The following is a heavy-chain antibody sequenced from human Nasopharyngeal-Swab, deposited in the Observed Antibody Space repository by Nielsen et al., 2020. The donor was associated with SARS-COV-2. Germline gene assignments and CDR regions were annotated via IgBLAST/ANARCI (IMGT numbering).Heavy chain of an antibody. CDR2: INQDGSAQ. CDR3: ARDRVFGYTGAWNSVFDY. CDR1: GFTFSSSW. V-gene: IGHV3-7*01. Sequence: GESLKISCAASGFTFSSSWMNWFRQAPEKGLEWVANINQDGSAQKYVDSVRGRLTISRDNTKNSLYLRMDSLRIEDTGVYYCARDRVFGYTGAWNSVFDYWGQGTLVAVSS. D-gene: IGHD2-8*02. J-gene: IGHJ4*02.